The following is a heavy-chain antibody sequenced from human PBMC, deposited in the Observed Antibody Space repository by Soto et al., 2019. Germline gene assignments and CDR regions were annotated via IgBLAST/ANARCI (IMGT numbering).Heavy chain of an antibody. CDR1: GYTFADYA. D-gene: IGHD3-10*01. J-gene: IGHJ4*02. V-gene: IGHV1-3*01. CDR2: INAGNGNT. Sequence: ASVKVSCKTSGYTFADYAIHWVRQAPGQRLEWMGWINAGNGNTHYSQKFQGRVTITRDTSATTAYMELSSLRSEDTAVYYCARGIPLWFLADYWGQGTLVTVSS. CDR3: ARGIPLWFLADY.